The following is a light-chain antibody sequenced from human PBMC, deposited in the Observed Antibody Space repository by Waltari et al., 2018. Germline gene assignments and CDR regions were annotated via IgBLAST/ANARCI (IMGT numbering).Light chain of an antibody. CDR3: QQYGSSALYT. CDR1: QSVSSSY. CDR2: GAS. V-gene: IGKV3-20*01. J-gene: IGKJ2*01. Sequence: EVVFTQSPGTLSLSPGDRASLARRASQSVSSSYLAWYQQKPGQAPRLLIYGASSRATGIPDRFSGSGSGTDFTLTISRLEPEDFAVYDCQQYGSSALYTFGQGTKLEIK.